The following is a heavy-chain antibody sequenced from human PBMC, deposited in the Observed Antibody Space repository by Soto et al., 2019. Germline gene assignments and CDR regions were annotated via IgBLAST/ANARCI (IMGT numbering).Heavy chain of an antibody. D-gene: IGHD6-6*01. Sequence: QITLKESGPTLVKPTQTLTLTCTFSGFSLSTSGVGVGWIRQPPGKALEWLALIYWDDDKRYSPSLKSRLTXTXXTSKNQVVLTMTNMDPVDTAPYYCARLGSSRDFDYWGQGTLVTVSS. V-gene: IGHV2-5*02. J-gene: IGHJ4*02. CDR2: IYWDDDK. CDR3: ARLGSSRDFDY. CDR1: GFSLSTSGVG.